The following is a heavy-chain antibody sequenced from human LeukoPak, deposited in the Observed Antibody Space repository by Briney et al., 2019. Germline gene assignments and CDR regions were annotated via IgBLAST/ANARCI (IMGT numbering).Heavy chain of an antibody. Sequence: GGSLRLSCAASGFTFSSYAMSWVRQAPGKGLEWVSSISGSGGSTYYADSVKGRFTISRDSSKNTLYLQMNSLRAEDTAVYYCARVSTTPGSYYGMDVWGQGTTVTVSS. CDR2: ISGSGGST. D-gene: IGHD1-26*01. V-gene: IGHV3-23*01. CDR3: ARVSTTPGSYYGMDV. CDR1: GFTFSSYA. J-gene: IGHJ6*02.